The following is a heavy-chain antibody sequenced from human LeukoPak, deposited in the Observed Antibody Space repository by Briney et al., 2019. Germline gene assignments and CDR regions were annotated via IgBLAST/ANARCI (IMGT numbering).Heavy chain of an antibody. CDR2: INHSGST. CDR3: ARVARYHYYGSGSYYDY. D-gene: IGHD3-10*01. V-gene: IGHV4-34*01. CDR1: GGSFSGYY. Sequence: SETLSLTCAVYGGSFSGYYWSWIRQPPGKGLEWIGEINHSGSTNYNPSLKSRVTISVDTSKNQFSLKLSPVTAADTAVYYCARVARYHYYGSGSYYDYWGQGTLVTVSS. J-gene: IGHJ4*02.